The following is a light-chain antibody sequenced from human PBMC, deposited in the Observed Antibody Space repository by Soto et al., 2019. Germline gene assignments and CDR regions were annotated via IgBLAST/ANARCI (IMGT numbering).Light chain of an antibody. CDR3: QQYNSYPWT. CDR1: QSIISW. Sequence: DIQMTQSPSTLSASVGDRVTITCGASQSIISWLAGYQQKPGKAPKLLIYDASSLESGVPSRFSGSGSGTEFTLTISSLQPDDFATYYCQQYNSYPWTFGQGTKVEIK. CDR2: DAS. J-gene: IGKJ1*01. V-gene: IGKV1-5*01.